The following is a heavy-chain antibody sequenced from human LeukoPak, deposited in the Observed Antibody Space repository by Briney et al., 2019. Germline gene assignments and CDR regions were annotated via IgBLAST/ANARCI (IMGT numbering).Heavy chain of an antibody. D-gene: IGHD2-15*01. CDR3: ARATVYCSGGSCYFPYYYYGMDV. CDR2: ISSSSSYI. CDR1: GFTFRSYS. J-gene: IGHJ6*02. Sequence: GGSLRLSCAASGFTFRSYSMNWVRQAPGKGLEWVSSISSSSSYIYYADSVKGRFTISRDNAKNSLYLQMNSLRAEDTAVYYCARATVYCSGGSCYFPYYYYGMDVWGQGTTVTVSS. V-gene: IGHV3-21*01.